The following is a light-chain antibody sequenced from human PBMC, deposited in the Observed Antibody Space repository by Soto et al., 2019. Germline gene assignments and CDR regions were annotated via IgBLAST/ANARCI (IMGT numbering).Light chain of an antibody. CDR3: QQSYSTPPWT. V-gene: IGKV1-39*01. CDR2: AAS. CDR1: QSISSY. J-gene: IGKJ1*01. Sequence: DIQMTQSPSPLYASVGDRVTITCRASQSISSYLNWYQQKPGKAPKLLIYAASSLQSGVPSRFSGSGSGTDFTLTISSLQPEDFATYYCQQSYSTPPWTFGQGTKVEIK.